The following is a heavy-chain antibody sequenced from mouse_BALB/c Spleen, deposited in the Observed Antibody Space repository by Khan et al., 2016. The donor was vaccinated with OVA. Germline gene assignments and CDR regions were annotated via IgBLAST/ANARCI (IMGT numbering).Heavy chain of an antibody. CDR2: IWGDGST. CDR3: ARAYYGNYREAMDY. D-gene: IGHD2-10*01. J-gene: IGHJ4*01. Sequence: QVQLKQSGPGLVAPSQRLSITCTVSGFSLTGYGVNWVRQPPGKGLEWLGMIWGDGSTDYNSVLKSRLSTSKDNSNSQIFLKMNSLQTDDTARYYCARAYYGNYREAMDYWGQGTSVTVSS. V-gene: IGHV2-6-7*01. CDR1: GFSLTGYG.